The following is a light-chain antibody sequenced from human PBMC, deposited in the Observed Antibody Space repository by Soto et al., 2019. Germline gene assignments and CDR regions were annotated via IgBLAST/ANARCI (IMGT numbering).Light chain of an antibody. CDR2: AAS. Sequence: DIQMTQSPSSLSASVGDRVTITCRASQSIRSYLNWYQQKPGKAPKLLIYAASGLQTGVPSRFSGSGSGTEFTLTISSLQPDDSATYYCQQYDVYSPWMFGQGTKVDIK. CDR1: QSIRSY. V-gene: IGKV1-39*01. J-gene: IGKJ1*01. CDR3: QQYDVYSPWM.